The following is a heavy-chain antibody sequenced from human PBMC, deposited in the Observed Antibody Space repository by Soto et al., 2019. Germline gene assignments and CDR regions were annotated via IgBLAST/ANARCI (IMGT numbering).Heavy chain of an antibody. Sequence: GGSLRLSCAASGFTFSSYSMNWVRQAPGKELEWVSYISSSSSTIYYADSVKGRFTISRDNAKNSLYLQMNSLRDEDTAVYYCARDYGSGLYYYGMDVWGQGTTVTVSS. CDR2: ISSSSSTI. J-gene: IGHJ6*02. V-gene: IGHV3-48*02. CDR1: GFTFSSYS. CDR3: ARDYGSGLYYYGMDV. D-gene: IGHD3-10*01.